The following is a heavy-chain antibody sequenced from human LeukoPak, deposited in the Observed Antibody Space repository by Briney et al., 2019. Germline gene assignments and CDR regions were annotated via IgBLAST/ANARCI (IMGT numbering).Heavy chain of an antibody. Sequence: SQTLSLTCTVSGGSISSGGYYWSWIRQHPGKGLEWIGYIYYSGTPYYNPSLKSRVTISVATSKNQFPLKLSSVTAADSAVDYCARLSSGSYVYWGRGTLVTVSS. CDR1: GGSISSGGYY. D-gene: IGHD3-10*02. CDR2: IYYSGTP. J-gene: IGHJ4*02. V-gene: IGHV4-31*03. CDR3: ARLSSGSYVY.